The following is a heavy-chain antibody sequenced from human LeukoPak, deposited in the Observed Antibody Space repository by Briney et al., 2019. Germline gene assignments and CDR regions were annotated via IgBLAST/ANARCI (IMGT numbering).Heavy chain of an antibody. CDR1: GYTFTGYY. CDR2: INPNSGGT. J-gene: IGHJ6*03. Sequence: ASVKVSCKASGYTFTGYYMHWVRQAAGQGLEWMGWINPNSGGTNYAQKFQGRVTMTRDTSISTAYMELSRLRSDDTAVYYCARGYGDRYYYYMDVWGKGTMVTVSS. V-gene: IGHV1-2*02. D-gene: IGHD4-17*01. CDR3: ARGYGDRYYYYMDV.